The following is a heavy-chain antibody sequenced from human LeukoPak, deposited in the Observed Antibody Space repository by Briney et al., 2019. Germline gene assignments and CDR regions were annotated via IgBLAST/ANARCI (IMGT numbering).Heavy chain of an antibody. D-gene: IGHD6-13*01. CDR3: ARVIAEAGYYYYYYYMDV. Sequence: GGSLRLSCAASGFTFSSDSMNWVREAPGKGRGWVSSIIMSSSYIYYADSVKGRFTISRDNAKNSLYLPLNSLRAEDTAVYSCARVIAEAGYYYYYYYMDVWGKGTPVTVSS. CDR1: GFTFSSDS. J-gene: IGHJ6*03. CDR2: IIMSSSYI. V-gene: IGHV3-21*01.